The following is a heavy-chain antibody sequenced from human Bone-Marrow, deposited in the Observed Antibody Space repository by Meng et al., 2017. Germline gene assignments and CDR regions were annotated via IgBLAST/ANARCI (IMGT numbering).Heavy chain of an antibody. J-gene: IGHJ3*02. CDR3: ARDRGDYYGSGSYYFIAFDI. V-gene: IGHV1-69*06. CDR1: GGTFSSYA. CDR2: IIPIFGTA. Sequence: SVKVSCKASGGTFSSYAISWVRQAPGQGLEWMGGIIPIFGTANYAQKFQGRVTITADKSTSTAYMELSSLRSEDTAVYHCARDRGDYYGSGSYYFIAFDIWGQGTMVTVSS. D-gene: IGHD3-10*01.